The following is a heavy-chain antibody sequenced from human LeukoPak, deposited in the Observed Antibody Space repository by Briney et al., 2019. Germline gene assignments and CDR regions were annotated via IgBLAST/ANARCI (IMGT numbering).Heavy chain of an antibody. CDR3: ARDQSRQPRPNYFDY. Sequence: ASVKVSCKASGYTFTSYAMHWVRQAPGQRLEWMGWINAGNGNTKYSQKFQGRVTITRDTSASTAYMELSSLRSEDTAVYYCARDQSRQPRPNYFDYWGQGTLVTVSS. CDR2: INAGNGNT. CDR1: GYTFTSYA. J-gene: IGHJ4*02. V-gene: IGHV1-3*01.